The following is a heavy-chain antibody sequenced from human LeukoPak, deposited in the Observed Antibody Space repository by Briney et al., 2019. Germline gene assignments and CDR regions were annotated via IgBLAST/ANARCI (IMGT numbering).Heavy chain of an antibody. CDR3: ARGPPVSPDAFDI. V-gene: IGHV3-23*01. Sequence: GGSLRLSCAASGFTFSSYAMSWVRQAPGKGLEWVSAISGSGGSTSYAQKFQGRVTMTRDTSTSTVYMELSSLRSEDTAVYYCARGPPVSPDAFDIWGQGTMVTVSS. CDR2: ISGSGGST. CDR1: GFTFSSYA. D-gene: IGHD4-11*01. J-gene: IGHJ3*02.